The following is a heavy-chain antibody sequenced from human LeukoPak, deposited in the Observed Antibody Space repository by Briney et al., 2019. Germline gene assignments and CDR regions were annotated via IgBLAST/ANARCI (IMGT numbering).Heavy chain of an antibody. J-gene: IGHJ4*02. CDR1: GVSITSDY. D-gene: IGHD5-12*01. V-gene: IGHV4-59*01. Sequence: PSETLSLTCSVSGVSITSDYWSWIRQPPGKGLEWIGYIYYSGSTNYNPSLKSRVTISVDTSKNQFSLKLSSVTAADTAVYYCATHSGYDWGYFDYWGQGTLVTVSS. CDR3: ATHSGYDWGYFDY. CDR2: IYYSGST.